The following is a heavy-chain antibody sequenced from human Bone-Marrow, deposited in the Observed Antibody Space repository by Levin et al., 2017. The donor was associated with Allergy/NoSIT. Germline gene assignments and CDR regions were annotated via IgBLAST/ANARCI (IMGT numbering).Heavy chain of an antibody. CDR1: GYTFVSYG. CDR3: ARAISPPTRATNYNFYYYMDV. CDR2: ISAYKGNT. J-gene: IGHJ6*03. D-gene: IGHD3-3*01. Sequence: AASVKVSCTASGYTFVSYGLSWVRQAPGQGLEWMGWISAYKGNTEYAQKFQGRVTMTTDTSTSTAYMELRSLTSDDTAVYFCARAISPPTRATNYNFYYYMDVWGKGTTVTVSS. V-gene: IGHV1-18*01.